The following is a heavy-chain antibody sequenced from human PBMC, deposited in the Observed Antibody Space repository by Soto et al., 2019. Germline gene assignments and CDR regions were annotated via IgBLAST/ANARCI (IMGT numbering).Heavy chain of an antibody. CDR3: ATMGTPATGLYFFDY. V-gene: IGHV4-30-4*01. CDR1: GGSISSGNYY. J-gene: IGHJ4*02. CDR2: ISYSGST. Sequence: QVQLQESGPGLVKPSQTLSLTCTVSGGSISSGNYYWSWIRQPPGKGLEWIGFISYSGSTYYSTSLKSRATISLDTSTSQFSLNLSFVTAADTAVYYCATMGTPATGLYFFDYWGQGSLVTVSS. D-gene: IGHD2-15*01.